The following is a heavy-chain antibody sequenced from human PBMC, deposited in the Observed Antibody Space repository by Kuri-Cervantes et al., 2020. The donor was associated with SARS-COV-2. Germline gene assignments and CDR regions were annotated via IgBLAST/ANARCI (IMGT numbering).Heavy chain of an antibody. CDR2: ISYDGRNT. CDR3: ARDLGNNWNDPFDY. D-gene: IGHD1-20*01. CDR1: GFTFNTYA. Sequence: GESLKISCAASGFTFNTYAMHWVRQAPGKGLEWVATISYDGRNTYYADSVKGRFTISRGTSKNILFLQLTSLRLEDTAVYYCARDLGNNWNDPFDYWGQGTLVTVSS. V-gene: IGHV3-30*04. J-gene: IGHJ4*02.